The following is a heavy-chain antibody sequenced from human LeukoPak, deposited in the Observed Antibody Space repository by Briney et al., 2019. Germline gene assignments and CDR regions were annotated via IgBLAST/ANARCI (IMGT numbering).Heavy chain of an antibody. CDR2: ISYDGSNK. J-gene: IGHJ3*02. CDR3: ARVLRAAAGFSAFDI. CDR1: GFTFENYG. D-gene: IGHD6-13*01. V-gene: IGHV3-30*03. Sequence: PGGSLRLSCAASGFTFENYGMSWVRQAPGKGLEWVAVISYDGSNKYYADSVKGRFTISRDNSKNTLYLQMNSLRAEDTAVYYCARVLRAAAGFSAFDIWGQGTMVTVSS.